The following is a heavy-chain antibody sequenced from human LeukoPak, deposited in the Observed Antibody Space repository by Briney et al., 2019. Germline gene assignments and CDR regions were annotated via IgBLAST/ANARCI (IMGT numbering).Heavy chain of an antibody. D-gene: IGHD1-20*01. CDR3: ARGVFAGDLLTGYWYFDL. J-gene: IGHJ2*01. CDR2: IWYDGSNK. CDR1: GFTFSNSG. V-gene: IGHV3-33*01. Sequence: GRSLRLSCGASGFTFSNSGFHWVRQAPGKGLEWVAVIWYDGSNKNYVDSVKGRFTISRDNSKNTVYLEMNSLRAEDTAAYYCARGVFAGDLLTGYWYFDLWGRGTLVTVSS.